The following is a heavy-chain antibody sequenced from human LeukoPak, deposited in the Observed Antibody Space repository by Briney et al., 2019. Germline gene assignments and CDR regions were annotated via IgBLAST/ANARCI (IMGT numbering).Heavy chain of an antibody. CDR1: GVTFSSYG. CDR2: IRYDGSNK. V-gene: IGHV3-30*02. CDR3: ARGPYDSSGYRFDY. Sequence: GGSLRLSCAASGVTFSSYGMHWVRQAPGKGLEWVAFIRYDGSNKYYADSVKGRFTISRDNSKNTLYLQMNSLRAEDTAVYYCARGPYDSSGYRFDYWGQGTLVTVSS. J-gene: IGHJ4*02. D-gene: IGHD3-22*01.